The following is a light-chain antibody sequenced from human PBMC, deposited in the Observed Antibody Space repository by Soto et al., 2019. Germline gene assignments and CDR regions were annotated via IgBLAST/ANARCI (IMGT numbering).Light chain of an antibody. J-gene: IGLJ1*01. CDR2: EVN. Sequence: QSALTQPPSASGAPGQSVAISCTGTSXDVGGYNYVSWYQQHPGKAPKLMIYEVNKRPSGVPDRFSGSKSGNTASLAASGLQVEDEADYYCSSYAGSSNVFGTGTKVIV. CDR3: SSYAGSSNV. V-gene: IGLV2-8*01. CDR1: SXDVGGYNY.